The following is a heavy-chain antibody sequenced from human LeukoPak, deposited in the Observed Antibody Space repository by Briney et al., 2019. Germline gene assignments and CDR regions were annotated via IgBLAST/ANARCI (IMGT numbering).Heavy chain of an antibody. CDR1: GGSFSGYY. CDR2: INHSGST. Sequence: TSETLSLTCAVYGGSFSGYYWSWIRQPPGKGLEWIGEINHSGSTNYNPSLKSRVTISVDTSKNQFSLKLSSLTAADTAVYYCARAVLSYCRGGSCPYVDYWGQGTLVTVSS. V-gene: IGHV4-34*01. D-gene: IGHD2-15*01. CDR3: ARAVLSYCRGGSCPYVDY. J-gene: IGHJ4*01.